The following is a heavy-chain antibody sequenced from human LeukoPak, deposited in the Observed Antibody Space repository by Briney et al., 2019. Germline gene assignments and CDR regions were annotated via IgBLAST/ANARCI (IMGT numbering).Heavy chain of an antibody. V-gene: IGHV7-4-1*02. CDR2: INTNTGNP. CDR1: GYTFTSYA. D-gene: IGHD3-22*01. Sequence: ASVKVSCKASGYTFTSYAMNWVRQAPGRGLEWMGWINTNTGNPTYAQGFTGRFVFSLDTSVSTAYLQISSLKAEDTAVYYCASPQRPLYDSSGYQDAFDIWGQGTMVTVSS. CDR3: ASPQRPLYDSSGYQDAFDI. J-gene: IGHJ3*02.